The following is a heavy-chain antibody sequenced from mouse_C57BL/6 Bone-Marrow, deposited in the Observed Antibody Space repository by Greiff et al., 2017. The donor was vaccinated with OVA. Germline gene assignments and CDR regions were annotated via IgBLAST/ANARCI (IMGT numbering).Heavy chain of an antibody. D-gene: IGHD1-1*01. CDR3: ARDGSKMRYFDV. J-gene: IGHJ1*03. Sequence: EVMLVESGGGLVKPGGSLKLSCAASGFTFSDYGMHWVRQAPEKGLEWVAYISSGSSTIYYADTVKGRFTISRDNAKNTLFLQMTSLRSEDTAMYYCARDGSKMRYFDVWGTGTTVTVSS. V-gene: IGHV5-17*01. CDR1: GFTFSDYG. CDR2: ISSGSSTI.